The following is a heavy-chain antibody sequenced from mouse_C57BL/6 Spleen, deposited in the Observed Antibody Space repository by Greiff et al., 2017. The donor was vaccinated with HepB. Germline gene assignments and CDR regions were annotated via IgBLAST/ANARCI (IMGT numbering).Heavy chain of an antibody. CDR1: GYTFTDYA. CDR3: ARGNYYGSSYVYFDY. J-gene: IGHJ2*01. Sequence: QVQLQQSGPELVRPGVSVKISCKGSGYTFTDYAMHWVKQSHAKSLEWIGVISTYYGDASYNQKFKDKATMTVDKSSNTAYLQLSSLTSEDTAVYYCARGNYYGSSYVYFDYWGQGTTLTVSS. CDR2: ISTYYGDA. V-gene: IGHV1-67*01. D-gene: IGHD1-1*01.